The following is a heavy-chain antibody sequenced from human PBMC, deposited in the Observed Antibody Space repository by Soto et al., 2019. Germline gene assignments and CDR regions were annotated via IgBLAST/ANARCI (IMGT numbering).Heavy chain of an antibody. D-gene: IGHD3-22*01. CDR2: ISAYNGNT. CDR1: GYTFTSYG. V-gene: IGHV1-18*01. CDR3: ARDHDMIVVSPLDY. Sequence: ASVKGSCKASGYTFTSYGISWVRQAPGQGLEWMGWISAYNGNTNYAQKLQGRVTMTTDTSTSTAYMELRSLRSDDTAVYYCARDHDMIVVSPLDYWGQGTLVTVSS. J-gene: IGHJ4*02.